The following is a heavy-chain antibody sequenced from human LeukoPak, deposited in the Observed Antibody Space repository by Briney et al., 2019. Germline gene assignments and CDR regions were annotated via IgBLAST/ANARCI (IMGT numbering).Heavy chain of an antibody. V-gene: IGHV4-34*01. CDR1: GGSFSGYY. J-gene: IGHJ4*02. CDR3: ARAAGATLFDY. D-gene: IGHD1-26*01. CDR2: INHSGST. Sequence: TSETLSLTCAVYGGSFSGYYWSWIRQPPGKGLEWIGEINHSGSTNYNPSLKSRVTISVDTSKNQFSPKLSSVTAADTAVYYCARAAGATLFDYWGQGTLVTVSS.